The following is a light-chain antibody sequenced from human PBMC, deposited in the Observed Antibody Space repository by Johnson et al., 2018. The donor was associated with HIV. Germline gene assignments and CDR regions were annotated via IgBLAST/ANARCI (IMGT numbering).Light chain of an antibody. Sequence: QSMLTQPPSVSAAPGQKVTISCSGSSSNIGNKYVSWYQQLPGTAPKLLIYDNHKRPSGIPARFSGSKSGTSATLGITGLQAGDEADYYCGTWDSSLSASYVFGTGTKVTVL. CDR1: SSNIGNKY. CDR3: GTWDSSLSASYV. J-gene: IGLJ1*01. V-gene: IGLV1-51*01. CDR2: DNH.